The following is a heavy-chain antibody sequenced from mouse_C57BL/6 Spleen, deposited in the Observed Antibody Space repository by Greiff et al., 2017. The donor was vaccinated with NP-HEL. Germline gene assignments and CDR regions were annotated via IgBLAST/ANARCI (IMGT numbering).Heavy chain of an antibody. Sequence: QVQLQQSGAELMKPGASVKLSCKATGYTFTGYWIEWVKQRPGHGLEWIGEILPGSGSTNYNEKFKGKATFTADTSSNTAYMQLSSLTTEDSAIYYCAKGGLIYYGYDYAMDYWGQGTSVTVSS. CDR1: GYTFTGYW. D-gene: IGHD2-2*01. V-gene: IGHV1-9*01. CDR2: ILPGSGST. CDR3: AKGGLIYYGYDYAMDY. J-gene: IGHJ4*01.